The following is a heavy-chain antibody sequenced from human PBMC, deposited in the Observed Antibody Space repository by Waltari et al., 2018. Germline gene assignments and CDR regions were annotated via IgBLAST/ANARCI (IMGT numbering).Heavy chain of an antibody. CDR2: ISASGGAT. CDR1: GFTFSSYA. Sequence: EVQLLESGGGLVQPGGSLRLSCAVSGFTFSSYAMSWVRQAPGKGLEWVSGISASGGATYHADSVKGRFSISRDKSKNTLSLQMDSLRAEDTAVYYCARGRFLEYLGDYWGQGTLVTVSS. D-gene: IGHD3-3*01. CDR3: ARGRFLEYLGDY. V-gene: IGHV3-23*01. J-gene: IGHJ4*02.